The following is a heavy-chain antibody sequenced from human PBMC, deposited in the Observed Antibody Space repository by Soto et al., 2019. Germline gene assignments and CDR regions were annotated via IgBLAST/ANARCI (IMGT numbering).Heavy chain of an antibody. CDR1: GFTFNNYG. CDR3: AKSFTQSNVWRAYRHKTHFDY. D-gene: IGHD3-16*02. CDR2: ISGDSDTT. V-gene: IGHV3-23*01. Sequence: EVRLLESGGGPVQPGESLRLSCEASGFTFNNYGMDWVRQAPGRGLEWISFISGDSDTTYYADSVKGRFIISRDNSKNTLYLQMNSLRAEDTAIYYCAKSFTQSNVWRAYRHKTHFDYWGQGALVTVTS. J-gene: IGHJ4*02.